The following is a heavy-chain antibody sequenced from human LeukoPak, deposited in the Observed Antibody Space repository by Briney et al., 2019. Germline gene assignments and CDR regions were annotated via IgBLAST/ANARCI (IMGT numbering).Heavy chain of an antibody. D-gene: IGHD3-22*01. CDR2: IKSKTDGGTT. CDR3: STTYYYDSSEGY. J-gene: IGHJ4*02. CDR1: GFTFSNAW. V-gene: IGHV3-15*07. Sequence: GGSLRLSCAASGFTFSNAWMNWVRQAPGKGLEWVGRIKSKTDGGTTDYAAPVKGRSTISRDDSKNTLYLQMNSLKTEDTAVYYCSTTYYYDSSEGYWGQGTLVTVSS.